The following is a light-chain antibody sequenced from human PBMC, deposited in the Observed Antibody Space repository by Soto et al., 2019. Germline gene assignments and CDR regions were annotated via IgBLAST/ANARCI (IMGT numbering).Light chain of an antibody. CDR2: AAS. CDR3: QQSYSTPPWT. J-gene: IGKJ1*01. Sequence: AIRMTQSPSSFSASTGDRVTITCRASQGISSYLAWYQQKPGKAPKLLIYAASTLQTGVPSRFSGSGSGTDFTPTISSLQPEDFATYFCQQSYSTPPWTFGQGTKVDI. V-gene: IGKV1-8*01. CDR1: QGISSY.